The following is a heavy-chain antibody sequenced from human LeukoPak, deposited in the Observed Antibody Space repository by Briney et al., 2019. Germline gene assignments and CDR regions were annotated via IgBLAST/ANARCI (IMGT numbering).Heavy chain of an antibody. CDR2: IYHSGST. V-gene: IGHV4-30-2*01. Sequence: PSQTLSLTCAVSGGSISSGGYSWSWIRQPPGKGLEWIGYIYHSGSTYYNPSLKSRVTISVDRSKNQFSLKLSSVTAADTAVYYCARVRYSSGWYVDYWGQGTLVTVSS. D-gene: IGHD6-19*01. CDR3: ARVRYSSGWYVDY. CDR1: GGSISSGGYS. J-gene: IGHJ4*02.